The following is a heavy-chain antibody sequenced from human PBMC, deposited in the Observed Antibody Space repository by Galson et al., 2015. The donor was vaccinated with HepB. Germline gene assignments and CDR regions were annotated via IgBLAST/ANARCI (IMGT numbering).Heavy chain of an antibody. J-gene: IGHJ4*02. V-gene: IGHV3-7*03. CDR2: INHDGSER. CDR3: ARGLAPPQFYGSDGYPITTPFDY. CDR1: GFTFKTFW. D-gene: IGHD3-22*01. Sequence: SLRLSCAASGFTFKTFWMSWVRQAPGKGLEWVANINHDGSERYSVDSVKGRFAISRDNAKNSLFLQMNSLRAEDTAVYYCARGLAPPQFYGSDGYPITTPFDYWGQGTLVTVSS.